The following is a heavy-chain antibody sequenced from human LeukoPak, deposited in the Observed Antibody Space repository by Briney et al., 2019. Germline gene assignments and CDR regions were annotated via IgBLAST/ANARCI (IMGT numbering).Heavy chain of an antibody. Sequence: SVKVSCKASGGTFSSYAISWVRQAPGEGLEWLGWINPNSGGTNYAQKFQGRVTITTDESTTTAYMELSSLRSEDTAVYYCTRALGYCSSTSCYGWFDPWGQGTLVTVSS. CDR1: GGTFSSYA. CDR2: INPNSGGT. V-gene: IGHV1-69*05. J-gene: IGHJ5*02. CDR3: TRALGYCSSTSCYGWFDP. D-gene: IGHD2-2*01.